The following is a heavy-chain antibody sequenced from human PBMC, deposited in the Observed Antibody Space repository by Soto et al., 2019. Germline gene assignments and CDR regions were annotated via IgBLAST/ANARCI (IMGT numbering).Heavy chain of an antibody. J-gene: IGHJ6*03. CDR3: AGTTGYGGSYYYMDV. V-gene: IGHV1-3*01. Sequence: ASVKVSCKASGYTFTSYAMHWVRQAPGQRLEWMGWINAGNGNTKYSQKFQGRVTITRDTSASTAYMELSSLRSEDTAVYYCAGTTGYGGSYYYMDVWGKGTTVTVSS. CDR1: GYTFTSYA. D-gene: IGHD5-18*01. CDR2: INAGNGNT.